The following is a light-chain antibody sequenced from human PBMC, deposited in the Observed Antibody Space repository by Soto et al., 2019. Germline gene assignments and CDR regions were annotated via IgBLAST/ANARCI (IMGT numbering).Light chain of an antibody. CDR1: QTISSW. V-gene: IGKV1-5*03. Sequence: DIWRSRCPSNHSESVGDRVTITCRASQTISSWLAWYQQKPGKAPKLLIYKASTLKSGVPSRFSGSGSGTEFTLTISSLQPDDFATYYCQHYNSYSAAFGQGTKVDIK. CDR3: QHYNSYSAA. CDR2: KAS. J-gene: IGKJ1*01.